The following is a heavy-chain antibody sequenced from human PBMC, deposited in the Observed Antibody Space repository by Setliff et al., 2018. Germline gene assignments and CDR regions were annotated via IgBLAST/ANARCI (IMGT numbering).Heavy chain of an antibody. V-gene: IGHV4-39*01. CDR3: VRPGGTTVVARHFDY. J-gene: IGHJ4*01. Sequence: ASETLSLTCTVSDDSFTSSRYYWGWIRQAPGSGLEWIGSISYSGTPYYNASVESRVTISIDTSRNQFSLELRSVTVADTATYYCVRPGGTTVVARHFDYWGSGILVTGLL. CDR2: ISYSGTP. D-gene: IGHD2-15*01. CDR1: DDSFTSSRYY.